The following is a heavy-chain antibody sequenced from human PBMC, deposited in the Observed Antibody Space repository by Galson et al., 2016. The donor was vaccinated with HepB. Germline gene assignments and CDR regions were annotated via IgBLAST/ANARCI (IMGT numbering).Heavy chain of an antibody. J-gene: IGHJ4*02. CDR1: GYSISSGYQ. CDR3: ARGSLWYDY. CDR2: IYHSGST. D-gene: IGHD6-13*01. Sequence: ETLSLTCAVSGYSISSGYQWGWIRQPPGKGLEWVGSIYHSGSTYYNPSLKSRVTISVDTSKNQFSLKLSSVTAADTAVYYCARGSLWYDYWGQGTLVTVSS. V-gene: IGHV4-38-2*01.